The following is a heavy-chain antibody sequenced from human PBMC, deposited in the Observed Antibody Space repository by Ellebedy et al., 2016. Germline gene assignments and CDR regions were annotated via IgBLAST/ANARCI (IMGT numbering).Heavy chain of an antibody. D-gene: IGHD3-10*01. V-gene: IGHV4-34*01. Sequence: SETLSLXXAVYGGSFSGYYWSWIRQPPGKGLEWIGEINHSGSTNYNPSLKSRVTISVDTSKNQFSLKLSSVTAADTAVYYCARGARGGSGSYVYYYYYGMDVWGQGTTVTVSS. CDR2: INHSGST. CDR1: GGSFSGYY. CDR3: ARGARGGSGSYVYYYYYGMDV. J-gene: IGHJ6*02.